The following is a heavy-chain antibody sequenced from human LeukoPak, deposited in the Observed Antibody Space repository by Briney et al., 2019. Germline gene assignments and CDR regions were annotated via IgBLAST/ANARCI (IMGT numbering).Heavy chain of an antibody. J-gene: IGHJ4*02. D-gene: IGHD3-22*01. CDR3: ARDGDTSGYSD. Sequence: PGGSLRLSCAASGFTFNDYWMSWLRQAPGKGLEWVANIKQDGSEKFYLDSVKGRFTISRVNGKNSLSLQMNSLRAEDTAVYYCARDGDTSGYSDWGQGTLVTVSS. CDR1: GFTFNDYW. CDR2: IKQDGSEK. V-gene: IGHV3-7*01.